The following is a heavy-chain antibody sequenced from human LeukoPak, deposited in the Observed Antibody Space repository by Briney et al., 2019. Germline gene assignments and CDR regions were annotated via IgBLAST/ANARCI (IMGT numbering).Heavy chain of an antibody. J-gene: IGHJ6*04. Sequence: SVTVSCKASGGTFSSYAISWMRQAPGQGVEWMGGIIPIFGTANYAQKFQGRVTITADESTSTAYMELSSLRSEDTAVYYCATLGGIAVAWYYYGMDVWGKGTTVTVSS. CDR1: GGTFSSYA. V-gene: IGHV1-69*01. D-gene: IGHD6-19*01. CDR3: ATLGGIAVAWYYYGMDV. CDR2: IIPIFGTA.